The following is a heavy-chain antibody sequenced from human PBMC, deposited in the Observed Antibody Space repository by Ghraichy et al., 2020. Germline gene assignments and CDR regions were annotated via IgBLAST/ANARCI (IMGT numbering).Heavy chain of an antibody. CDR2: IKSNSYGGTT. J-gene: IGHJ1*01. D-gene: IGHD3-10*01. Sequence: GESLNISSAASGFTFKDAWMSWVRQAPGKGLEWVGRIKSNSYGGTTDFAVPVKDRFTISRDDSKNTLSLQLSSLETEDTAVYYCATAIGRPGTFGYFQYWGQGTLVTVSS. V-gene: IGHV3-15*01. CDR3: ATAIGRPGTFGYFQY. CDR1: GFTFKDAW.